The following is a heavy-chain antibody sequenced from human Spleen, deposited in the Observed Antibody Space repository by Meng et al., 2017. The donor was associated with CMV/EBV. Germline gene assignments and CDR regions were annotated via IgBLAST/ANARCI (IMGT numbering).Heavy chain of an antibody. V-gene: IGHV4-39*01. CDR1: GGSISSRSYY. CDR3: ARRGGPVVPAAIDY. J-gene: IGHJ4*02. D-gene: IGHD2-2*01. CDR2: IYYSGST. Sequence: SGGSISSRSYYWGWIRQPPGKGLEWIGNIYYSGSTYYNPSLKSRVTISLDTSKNQFSLKLGSVTAADTAVYYCARRGGPVVPAAIDYWGQGTLVTVSS.